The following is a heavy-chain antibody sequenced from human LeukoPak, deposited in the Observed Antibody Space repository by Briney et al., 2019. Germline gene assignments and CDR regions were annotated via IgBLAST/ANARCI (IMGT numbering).Heavy chain of an antibody. CDR2: ISGSGGST. V-gene: IGHV3-23*01. CDR3: AKDPTVETFDY. D-gene: IGHD4-23*01. J-gene: IGHJ4*02. CDR1: GFAFNNYV. Sequence: GGSLRLSCAASGFAFNNYVMSWVRQAPGKGLEWVSSISGSGGSTYYADSVKGRFTISRDNSKNTLYLQMNSLRAEDTAVYYCAKDPTVETFDYWGQGTLVTVSS.